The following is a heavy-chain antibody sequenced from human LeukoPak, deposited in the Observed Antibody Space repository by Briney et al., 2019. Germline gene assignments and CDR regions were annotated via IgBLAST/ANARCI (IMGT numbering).Heavy chain of an antibody. J-gene: IGHJ4*02. V-gene: IGHV3-30*18. D-gene: IGHD3-22*01. CDR1: GFTFSSYG. CDR2: ISYDGSNK. Sequence: PGRSLRLSCAASGFTFSSYGMHWVRQAPGKGLGWVAVISYDGSNKYYADSVKGRFTISRDNSKNTLYLQMNSLRAEDTAVYYCAKGATLVVVPFGFWDWGQGTLVTVSS. CDR3: AKGATLVVVPFGFWD.